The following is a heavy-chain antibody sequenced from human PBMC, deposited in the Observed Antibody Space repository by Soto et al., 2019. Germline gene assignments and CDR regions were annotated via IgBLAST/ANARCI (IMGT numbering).Heavy chain of an antibody. V-gene: IGHV3-23*01. D-gene: IGHD4-17*01. CDR3: AKSLSVTTNWFDA. Sequence: EVQLLESGGGLVQPGGSLRLSCAASGFTFSSYAMSWVRQAPGKGLEWVSSISVGDTYTYSADSVKGRFTISRDDSKNPLYLQMNSLRAEDTATYYCAKSLSVTTNWFDAWGQGSLVTVSS. CDR1: GFTFSSYA. CDR2: ISVGDTYT. J-gene: IGHJ5*02.